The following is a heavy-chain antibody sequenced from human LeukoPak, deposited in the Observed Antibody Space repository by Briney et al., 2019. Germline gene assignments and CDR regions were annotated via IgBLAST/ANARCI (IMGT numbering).Heavy chain of an antibody. CDR2: INHSGST. D-gene: IGHD3-10*01. J-gene: IGHJ4*02. Sequence: PSETLSLTCAVYGGSFSGYYWSWIRQPQGKGLERIGEINHSGSTNYNPSLKSRVTISVDTSKNQFSLKLSSVTAADTAVYYCARGSWFRELLVPPVNFDYWGQGTLVTVSS. V-gene: IGHV4-34*01. CDR1: GGSFSGYY. CDR3: ARGSWFRELLVPPVNFDY.